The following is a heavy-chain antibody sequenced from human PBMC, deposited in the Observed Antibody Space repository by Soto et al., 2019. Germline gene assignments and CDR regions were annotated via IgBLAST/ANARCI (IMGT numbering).Heavy chain of an antibody. D-gene: IGHD3-10*01. J-gene: IGHJ4*02. CDR3: ARGRASGSYYLLDY. CDR2: INPNSGNI. V-gene: IGHV1-8*01. CDR1: GNTFTSYD. Sequence: LKVSCKASGNTFTSYDINWVRQATGHGLEWMGWINPNSGNIGYAQKFQGRVTMTRDTAIRTAYMEVSRLRSDDTAVYYCARGRASGSYYLLDYWGQGTLVTVSS.